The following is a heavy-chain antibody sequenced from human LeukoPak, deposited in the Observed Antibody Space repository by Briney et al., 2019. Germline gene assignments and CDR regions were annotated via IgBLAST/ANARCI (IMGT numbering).Heavy chain of an antibody. D-gene: IGHD6-13*01. CDR3: ARDRAAAGLNNWFDP. CDR1: GYTFTGYF. Sequence: ASVKVSCTASGYTFTGYFIHWVRQAPGQGLEWMGWINPNSGGTNYAQKFQGRVTMTRDTSISTAYMELSSLRSEDTAVYYCARDRAAAGLNNWFDPWGQGTRVTVSS. CDR2: INPNSGGT. J-gene: IGHJ5*02. V-gene: IGHV1-2*02.